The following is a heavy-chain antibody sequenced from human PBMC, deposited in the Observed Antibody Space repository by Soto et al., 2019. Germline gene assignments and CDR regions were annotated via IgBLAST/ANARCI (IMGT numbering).Heavy chain of an antibody. D-gene: IGHD6-6*01. J-gene: IGHJ4*02. CDR2: IYHSGNT. Sequence: PSETLSLTCAVSGASISSSNWWSWVRQSPGKGLEWIGEIYHSGNTNYNPSLQSRVTTSVDKSKNQFSLRLSSVTAADAAVYYCARKKFVAARSPFDCWGQGTLVTVSS. V-gene: IGHV4-4*02. CDR3: ARKKFVAARSPFDC. CDR1: GASISSSNW.